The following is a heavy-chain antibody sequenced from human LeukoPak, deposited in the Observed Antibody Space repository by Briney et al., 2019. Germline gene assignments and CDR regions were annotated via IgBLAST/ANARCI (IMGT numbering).Heavy chain of an antibody. J-gene: IGHJ4*02. CDR1: GLTFSAHF. CDR2: ISINGDET. CDR3: IKDLAGTWSFDH. V-gene: IGHV3-64D*06. D-gene: IGHD7-27*01. Sequence: GRSLRLSCAASGLTFSAHFMHWVRQAPGKGLEYVSSISINGDETFYAESVKGRFTVSRDNSKNTLYLQLSSLRVEDTAIYYCIKDLAGTWSFDHWGQGTLLTVSS.